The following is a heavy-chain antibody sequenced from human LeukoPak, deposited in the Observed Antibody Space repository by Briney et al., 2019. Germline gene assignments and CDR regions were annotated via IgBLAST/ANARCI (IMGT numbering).Heavy chain of an antibody. Sequence: ASVKVSCKASGYTFTSYDINWVRQATGQGLEWMGWMNPNSGNTGYAQKFQGRVTMTRNTSISTAYMELSSLRSEDTAVYYCARVGGLAAALDYWGQGTLVTVSS. D-gene: IGHD6-13*01. CDR1: GYTFTSYD. CDR2: MNPNSGNT. V-gene: IGHV1-8*01. CDR3: ARVGGLAAALDY. J-gene: IGHJ4*02.